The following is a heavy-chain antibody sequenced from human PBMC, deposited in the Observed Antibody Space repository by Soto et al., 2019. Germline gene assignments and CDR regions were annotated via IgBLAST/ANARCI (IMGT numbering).Heavy chain of an antibody. CDR2: IYYSGST. J-gene: IGHJ4*02. Sequence: PSETLSLTCTVSGGSISSGDYYWSWIRQPPGKGLEWIGYIYYSGSTYYNPSLKSRVTISVDTSKNQFSLKLSSVTAADTAVYYCARDDKSSSGWTDTDTFDYWGQGTLVTVSS. CDR3: ARDDKSSSGWTDTDTFDY. D-gene: IGHD6-19*01. V-gene: IGHV4-30-4*01. CDR1: GGSISSGDYY.